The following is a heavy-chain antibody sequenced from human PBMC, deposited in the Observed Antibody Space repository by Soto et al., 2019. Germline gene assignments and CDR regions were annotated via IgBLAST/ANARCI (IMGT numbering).Heavy chain of an antibody. CDR3: AGWAMVTPYYYGLDV. D-gene: IGHD5-18*01. CDR2: TSGSGHYI. CDR1: GFTSSNYS. J-gene: IGHJ6*02. V-gene: IGHV3-23*01. Sequence: EVRLLESGGGLVQPGGSLRLYCAGSGFTSSNYSMSWVRQAPGKGLEWVSTTSGSGHYIQYSDSVKGRFTISRDNSKNTLYLQMTILRAEDTALYYCAGWAMVTPYYYGLDVWGQGTTVTVSS.